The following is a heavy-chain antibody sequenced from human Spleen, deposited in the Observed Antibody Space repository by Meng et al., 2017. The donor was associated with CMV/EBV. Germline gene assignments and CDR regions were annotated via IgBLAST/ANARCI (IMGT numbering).Heavy chain of an antibody. CDR3: ARDIYSATSL. J-gene: IGHJ4*02. D-gene: IGHD4-11*01. Sequence: GESLKISCAASGFTFTHHFIDWVRQAPGKGLEWVGRTRNKVNNYATEYAASVKGRFSISRDDSDNSVYLQMNSLETEDTAVYYCARDIYSATSLWGQGTLVTVSS. CDR1: GFTFTHHF. V-gene: IGHV3-72*01. CDR2: TRNKVNNYAT.